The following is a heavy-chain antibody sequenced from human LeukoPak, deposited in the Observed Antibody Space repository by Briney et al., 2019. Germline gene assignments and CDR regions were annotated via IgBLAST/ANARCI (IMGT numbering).Heavy chain of an antibody. V-gene: IGHV4-34*01. J-gene: IGHJ5*02. CDR3: ARGLQRWYARYNWFDP. Sequence: SSETLSLTCAVYGGSFSGYYWSWIRQPPGKGLEWIGEINHSGSTNYNPSLKSRVTISVDTSKNQFSLKLSSVTAADTAVYYCARGLQRWYARYNWFDPWGQGTLVTVSS. CDR2: INHSGST. CDR1: GGSFSGYY. D-gene: IGHD4-23*01.